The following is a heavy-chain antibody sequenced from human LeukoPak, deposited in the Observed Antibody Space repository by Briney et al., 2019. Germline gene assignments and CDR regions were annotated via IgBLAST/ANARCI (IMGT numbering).Heavy chain of an antibody. CDR2: TYYRSKWHN. CDR3: ARSAGHFDY. V-gene: IGHV6-1*01. CDR1: GDSLSSNSAA. Sequence: SQTLSLTCVISGDSLSSNSAAWNWIRQSLSRGLEWLGRTYYRSKWHNDYTLSVKSRITINPDTSKNQFSLQLNSVTPEDMAVYYCARSAGHFDYWGQGTLVTVSS. J-gene: IGHJ4*02.